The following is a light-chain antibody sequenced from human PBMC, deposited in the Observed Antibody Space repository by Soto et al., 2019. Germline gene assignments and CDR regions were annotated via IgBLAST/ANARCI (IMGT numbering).Light chain of an antibody. CDR1: QDIRND. V-gene: IGKV1-17*01. CDR3: LQHNAYPWA. CDR2: AAS. J-gene: IGKJ1*01. Sequence: DIQMTQSPSSLSASIGDRVTITCRASQDIRNDLVWYQQKPGKATNRLIYAASTLQSGGPSRFSGSGSGKQFPLTISRLQPEDVATYCCLQHNAYPWAFGPGTNVEV.